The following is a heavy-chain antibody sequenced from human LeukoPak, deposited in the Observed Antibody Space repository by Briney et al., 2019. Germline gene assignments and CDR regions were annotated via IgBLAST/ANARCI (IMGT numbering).Heavy chain of an antibody. CDR3: ARSSGTYFFDY. D-gene: IGHD1-26*01. V-gene: IGHV4-38-2*02. CDR1: GYSINSGYY. J-gene: IGHJ4*02. Sequence: SETLSLTCTVSGYSINSGYYWGWIRQPPGKGLEWIGSIYHSVTTYYNPSLKSRVTIPVDTSKNQFSLKLSSVTAADTAVYYCARSSGTYFFDYWGQGTLVTVSS. CDR2: IYHSVTT.